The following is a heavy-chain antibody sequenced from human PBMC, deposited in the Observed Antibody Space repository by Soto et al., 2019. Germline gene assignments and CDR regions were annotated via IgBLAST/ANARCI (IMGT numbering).Heavy chain of an antibody. CDR2: IYWNDDK. CDR1: GFSLSTSGVG. Sequence: SGPTLVNPTQTLTLTCTFSGFSLSTSGVGVGWIRQPPGKALEWLALIYWNDDKHYSPSLRSRLTITKDTSKNQVVLTVTNLGPVDTATYYCAHRLSLVLQDGILNSDNGFDPWGQGTLVTVSS. CDR3: AHRLSLVLQDGILNSDNGFDP. D-gene: IGHD2-2*02. J-gene: IGHJ5*02. V-gene: IGHV2-5*01.